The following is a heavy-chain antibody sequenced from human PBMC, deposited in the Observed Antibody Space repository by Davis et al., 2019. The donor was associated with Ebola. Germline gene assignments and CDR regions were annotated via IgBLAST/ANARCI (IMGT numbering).Heavy chain of an antibody. J-gene: IGHJ4*02. V-gene: IGHV3-23*01. CDR1: GFTFSSYG. CDR3: ARALGYCSGGSCGGY. D-gene: IGHD2-15*01. Sequence: GESLKISCAASGFTFSSYGMHWVRQAPGKGLEWVSAISDSGDSTYYADSVKGRFAISRDNAKNTLYLQMNSLRAEDTAVYYCARALGYCSGGSCGGYWGQGTLVTVSS. CDR2: ISDSGDST.